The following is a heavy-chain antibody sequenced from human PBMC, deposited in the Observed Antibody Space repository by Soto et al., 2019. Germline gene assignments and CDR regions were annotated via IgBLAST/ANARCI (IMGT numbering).Heavy chain of an antibody. Sequence: SGGSLRLSCAASGFTFSSYWMSWVRQAPGKGLEWVANIKQDGSEKYYVDSVKGRFTISRDNAKNSLYLQMNSLRAEDTAVYYCARYCSGSEYFLPRYYYYYYMDVWGKGTTVTVSS. J-gene: IGHJ6*03. CDR3: ARYCSGSEYFLPRYYYYYYMDV. CDR1: GFTFSSYW. CDR2: IKQDGSEK. D-gene: IGHD3-10*01. V-gene: IGHV3-7*01.